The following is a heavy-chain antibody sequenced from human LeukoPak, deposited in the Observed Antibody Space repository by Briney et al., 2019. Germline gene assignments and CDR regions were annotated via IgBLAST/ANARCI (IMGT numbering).Heavy chain of an antibody. CDR2: INPNSGGT. J-gene: IGHJ4*02. CDR3: VRGPPWGYSFIY. D-gene: IGHD2-15*01. Sequence: ASVKVSCKASGYILTDYHMHWVRQAPGHGLEWLGWINPNSGGTDYAQKFQGRVTMTRDTSISTAYMELSSLRSDDTAVYYCVRGPPWGYSFIYWGQGTLVTVSS. V-gene: IGHV1-2*02. CDR1: GYILTDYH.